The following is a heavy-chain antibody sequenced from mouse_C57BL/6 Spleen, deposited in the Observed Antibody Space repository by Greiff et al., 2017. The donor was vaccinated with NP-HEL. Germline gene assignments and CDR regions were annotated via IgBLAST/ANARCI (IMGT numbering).Heavy chain of an antibody. D-gene: IGHD1-1*01. V-gene: IGHV1-15*01. Sequence: VKLVESGAELVRPGASVTLSCKASGYTFTDYEMHWVKQTPVHGLEWIGAIDPETGGTAYNQKFKGKAILTADKSSSTAYMELRSLTSEDSAVYYCNGVDYWGQGTTLTVSS. CDR1: GYTFTDYE. J-gene: IGHJ2*01. CDR3: NGVDY. CDR2: IDPETGGT.